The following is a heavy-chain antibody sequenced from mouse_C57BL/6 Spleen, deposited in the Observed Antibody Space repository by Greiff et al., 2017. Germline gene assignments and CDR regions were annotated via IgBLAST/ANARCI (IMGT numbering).Heavy chain of an antibody. CDR3: TRRIFTTAYFDY. J-gene: IGHJ2*01. V-gene: IGHV1-15*01. CDR1: GYTFTDYE. Sequence: QVQLQQSGAELVRPGASVTLSCKASGYTFTDYEMHWVKQTPVHGLEWIGAIDPETGGTAYNQKFKGKAILTADKSSSTAYMELRSLTSEDSAVYYGTRRIFTTAYFDYWGQGTTLTVSS. D-gene: IGHD1-2*01. CDR2: IDPETGGT.